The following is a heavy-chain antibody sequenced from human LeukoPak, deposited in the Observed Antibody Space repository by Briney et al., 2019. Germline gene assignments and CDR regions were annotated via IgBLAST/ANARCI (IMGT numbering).Heavy chain of an antibody. Sequence: PSETLSLTCAVYGGSLSGYYWSWIRQPPGKGPEWLGEVNHSGSTNYNPSLKSRVTISVDTSKNQFSLKLCSVTGANTAVYYCARVYSNYVGWVDLWGQGTLVTVSS. D-gene: IGHD4-11*01. CDR1: GGSLSGYY. J-gene: IGHJ5*02. CDR2: VNHSGST. CDR3: ARVYSNYVGWVDL. V-gene: IGHV4-34*01.